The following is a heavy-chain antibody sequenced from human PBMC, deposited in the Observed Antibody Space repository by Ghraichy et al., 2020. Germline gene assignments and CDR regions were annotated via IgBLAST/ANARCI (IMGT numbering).Heavy chain of an antibody. J-gene: IGHJ6*02. CDR1: GGPFSRFA. V-gene: IGHV1-69*13. D-gene: IGHD1-26*01. CDR3: TRGILGAPDFSYGLDI. Sequence: SVKVSCKASGGPFSRFAISWVRQAPGQGPEWMGGILPVFDMSDYAQKFQDRVTITADELTNTTYMELRNLKFADTAIYYCTRGILGAPDFSYGLDIWGQGTTVTVS. CDR2: ILPVFDMS.